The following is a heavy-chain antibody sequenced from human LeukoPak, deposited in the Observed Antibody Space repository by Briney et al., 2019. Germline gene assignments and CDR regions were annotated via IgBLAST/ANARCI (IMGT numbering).Heavy chain of an antibody. CDR3: AREPGIAAAGTDPDY. D-gene: IGHD6-13*01. Sequence: PGGSLRLSCAASVFTFSSYSMNWVRQAPGKGLEWVSSISSSSSYIYYADSVKGRFTISRDNAKNSLYLQMNSLRAEDTAVYYCAREPGIAAAGTDPDYWGQGTLVTISS. V-gene: IGHV3-21*01. J-gene: IGHJ4*02. CDR1: VFTFSSYS. CDR2: ISSSSSYI.